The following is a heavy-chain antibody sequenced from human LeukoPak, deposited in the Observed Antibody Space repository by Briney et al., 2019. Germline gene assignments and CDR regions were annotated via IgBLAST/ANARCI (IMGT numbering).Heavy chain of an antibody. Sequence: GGSLRLSCAASGFTFSSYSMNWVRQAPGKGLEWVSSISSSSSYIYYADSVKGRFTISRDNAKNPLYLQMNSLRAEDTAVYYCARGIAAQGTDYWGQGTLVTVSS. D-gene: IGHD6-6*01. J-gene: IGHJ4*02. CDR2: ISSSSSYI. CDR1: GFTFSSYS. CDR3: ARGIAAQGTDY. V-gene: IGHV3-21*01.